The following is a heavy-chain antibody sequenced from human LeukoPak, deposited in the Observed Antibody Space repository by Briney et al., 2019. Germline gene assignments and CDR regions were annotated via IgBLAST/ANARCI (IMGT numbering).Heavy chain of an antibody. Sequence: PGRSLRLSCAPSGFTSSSYAMSWVRQAPEKGLEWGSAISGSGGSTYYADSVKGRFTISRDNSKNPLYLQMNSLRAEDTAVYYCAEGFRYRSGWYRVHDAFDIWGQGPMVTVSS. CDR3: AEGFRYRSGWYRVHDAFDI. CDR1: GFTSSSYA. D-gene: IGHD6-19*01. J-gene: IGHJ3*02. CDR2: ISGSGGST. V-gene: IGHV3-23*01.